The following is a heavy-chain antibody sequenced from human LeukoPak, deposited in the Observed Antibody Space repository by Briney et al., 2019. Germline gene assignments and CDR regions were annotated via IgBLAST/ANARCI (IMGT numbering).Heavy chain of an antibody. CDR1: GGSISSSSYY. Sequence: PSETLSLTCTVSGGSISSSSYYWGWIRQPPGKGLEWIGSTYYSGSTYYNPSLKSRVTISVDTSKNQFSLKLSSVTAADTAEYYCARIEVTTKDYFDYWGQGILVTVSS. CDR2: TYYSGST. V-gene: IGHV4-39*01. J-gene: IGHJ4*02. CDR3: ARIEVTTKDYFDY. D-gene: IGHD4-17*01.